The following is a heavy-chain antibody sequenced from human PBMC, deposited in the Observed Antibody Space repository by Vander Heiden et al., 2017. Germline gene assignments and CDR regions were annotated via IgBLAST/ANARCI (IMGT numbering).Heavy chain of an antibody. CDR2: ISYDGSNK. CDR1: GFTFSSYG. Sequence: QVQLVESGGGVVQPGRSLRLSCAAYGFTFSSYGMHWVRQAPGKGLEWVAVISYDGSNKYYADSVKGRFTISRDNSKNTLYLQMNSLRAEDTAVYYCAKDQGAWAYFDYWGQGTLVTVSS. J-gene: IGHJ4*02. CDR3: AKDQGAWAYFDY. V-gene: IGHV3-30*18.